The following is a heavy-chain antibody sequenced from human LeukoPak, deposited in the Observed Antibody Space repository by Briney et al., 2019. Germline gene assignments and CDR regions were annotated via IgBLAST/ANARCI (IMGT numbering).Heavy chain of an antibody. Sequence: SETLSLTCTVSGGSISSYYWSWIRQPPGKGLEWIGYIYYSGSTNYNPSLKSRVTISVDTSKDQFSLKLSSVTAADTAVYYCARDRHWTNDWVFDYWGQGTLVTVSS. CDR1: GGSISSYY. J-gene: IGHJ4*02. D-gene: IGHD1/OR15-1a*01. CDR3: ARDRHWTNDWVFDY. V-gene: IGHV4-59*01. CDR2: IYYSGST.